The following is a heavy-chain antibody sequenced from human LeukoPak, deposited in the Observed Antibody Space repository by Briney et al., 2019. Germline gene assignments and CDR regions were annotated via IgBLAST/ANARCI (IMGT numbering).Heavy chain of an antibody. D-gene: IGHD4/OR15-4a*01. Sequence: GGSLRLSCAASGFTFSSYWMNWVRQAPGKGPEWVASIKEDGSERKYVESVKGRFTISRDSAENSLFLQMDSLRDEDTAVYFCARSTSSEGATYYRAFDYWGLGTLVTVSS. J-gene: IGHJ4*02. V-gene: IGHV3-7*01. CDR1: GFTFSSYW. CDR2: IKEDGSER. CDR3: ARSTSSEGATYYRAFDY.